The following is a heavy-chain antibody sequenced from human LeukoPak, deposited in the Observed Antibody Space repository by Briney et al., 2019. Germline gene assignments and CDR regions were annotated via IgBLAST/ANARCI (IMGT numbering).Heavy chain of an antibody. D-gene: IGHD1-14*01. CDR2: ISWDGGST. CDR3: AKDSGRGYYYYYMDV. CDR1: GFTFDDYT. J-gene: IGHJ6*03. Sequence: GGSLRLSCAASGFTFDDYTMHWVRQAPGKGLEWVSLISWDGGSTYYADSVKGRFTISRDNAKNSLYLQMNSLRAEDMALYYCAKDSGRGYYYYYMDVWGKGTTVAVSS. V-gene: IGHV3-43*01.